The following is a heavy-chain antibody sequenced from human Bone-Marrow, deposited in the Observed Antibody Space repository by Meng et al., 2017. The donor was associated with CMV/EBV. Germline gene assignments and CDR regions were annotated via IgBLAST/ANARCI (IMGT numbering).Heavy chain of an antibody. D-gene: IGHD3-10*01. Sequence: SGPTLVKPTQTLTLTCTFSGFSLSTSGVGVGWIRQPPGKALEWLALIYWNDDKRYSPSLKSRLTITKDTSKNQVVLTMTNMDPVDTATYYCAHRLNYYGSGSYYNDDAFDIWGQGKMVTVSS. J-gene: IGHJ3*02. CDR3: AHRLNYYGSGSYYNDDAFDI. V-gene: IGHV2-5*01. CDR1: GFSLSTSGVG. CDR2: IYWNDDK.